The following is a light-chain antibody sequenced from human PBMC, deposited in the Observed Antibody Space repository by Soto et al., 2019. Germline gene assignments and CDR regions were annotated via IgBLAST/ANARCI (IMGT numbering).Light chain of an antibody. CDR3: QQRFNWPRT. J-gene: IGKJ1*01. Sequence: EIVMTQSPATLSVSPWERATLSCRASQSVSSNLAWYQQKPGQAPRLLIYGASTRATGIPARFSGSGSGTEFTLTISSLEPEDFAVYYCQQRFNWPRTFGQGTKVDIK. CDR1: QSVSSN. CDR2: GAS. V-gene: IGKV3-15*01.